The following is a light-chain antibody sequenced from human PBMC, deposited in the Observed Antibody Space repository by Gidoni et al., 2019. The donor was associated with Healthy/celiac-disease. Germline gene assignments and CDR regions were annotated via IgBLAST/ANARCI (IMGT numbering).Light chain of an antibody. CDR3: QQYGSSPT. V-gene: IGKV3-20*01. CDR2: GAS. J-gene: IGKJ1*01. Sequence: EIVLTQSPGTLSLSPGERATLSCRASQSVSSSYLAWYQQKPGQAPRLLSYGASSRATGIPDRFSGSGSGTDFTLTISRLEPEDFAVYYYQQYGSSPTFGQGTKVEIK. CDR1: QSVSSSY.